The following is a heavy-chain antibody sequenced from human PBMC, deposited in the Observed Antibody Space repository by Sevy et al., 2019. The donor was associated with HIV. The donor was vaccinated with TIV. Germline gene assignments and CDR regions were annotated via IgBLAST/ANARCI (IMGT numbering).Heavy chain of an antibody. CDR1: GGSVSSGSYY. J-gene: IGHJ6*02. CDR3: ARVPLIVVVVAATPYYYGMDV. V-gene: IGHV4-61*01. Sequence: SETLSLTCTVSGGSVSSGSYYWSWIRQPPGKGLEWIGYIYYSGSTNYNPSLKSRVTISVDTSKNPFSLKVSSVTAADTAVYYCARVPLIVVVVAATPYYYGMDVWGQGTTVTVSS. D-gene: IGHD2-15*01. CDR2: IYYSGST.